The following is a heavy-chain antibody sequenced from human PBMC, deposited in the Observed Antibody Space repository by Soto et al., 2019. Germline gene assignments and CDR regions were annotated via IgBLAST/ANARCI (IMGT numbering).Heavy chain of an antibody. CDR1: GYTGTSYG. J-gene: IGHJ4*02. Sequence: ASVEVSCKAAGYTGTSYGFSWLRQAPGQGLEWMGWISAYNGNTNYAQKLQGRVTMTTDTSTSTAYMELRSLRSDDTAVYYCARVEDTAMVDYWGQGTLVTVSS. D-gene: IGHD5-18*01. CDR3: ARVEDTAMVDY. V-gene: IGHV1-18*04. CDR2: ISAYNGNT.